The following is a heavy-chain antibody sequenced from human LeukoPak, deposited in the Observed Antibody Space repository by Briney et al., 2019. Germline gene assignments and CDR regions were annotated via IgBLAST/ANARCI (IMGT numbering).Heavy chain of an antibody. CDR2: INPSGGST. J-gene: IGHJ5*02. Sequence: ASVKVSCKASGYTFTSYYMHWVRQAPGQGLEWMGIINPSGGSTSYAQKFQGRVTITADESTSTAYMELSSLRSEDTAVYYCARKGEYGLNWFDPWGQGTLVTVSS. CDR1: GYTFTSYY. D-gene: IGHD2/OR15-2a*01. V-gene: IGHV1-46*01. CDR3: ARKGEYGLNWFDP.